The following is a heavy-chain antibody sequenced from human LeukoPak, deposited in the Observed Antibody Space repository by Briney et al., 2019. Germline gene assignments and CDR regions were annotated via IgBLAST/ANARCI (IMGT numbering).Heavy chain of an antibody. J-gene: IGHJ3*02. CDR1: GGTFSSYA. V-gene: IGHV1-69*04. CDR2: IIPIFGIA. CDR3: ARTIRSPPRDSPSDI. D-gene: IGHD2-15*01. Sequence: ASVKVSCKASGGTFSSYAISWVRQAPGQGLEWMGRIIPIFGIANYAQKFQGRVTITADKSTSTAYMELSSLRSEDTAVYYCARTIRSPPRDSPSDIWGQGTMVTVSS.